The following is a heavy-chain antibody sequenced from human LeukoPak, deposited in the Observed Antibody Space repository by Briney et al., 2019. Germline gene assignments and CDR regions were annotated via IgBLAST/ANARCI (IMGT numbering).Heavy chain of an antibody. CDR2: IYYSGST. Sequence: PSETLSLTCTVSGGSISSGDYYWSWIRQPPGKGLEWIGYIYYSGSTYYNPSLKSRVTISVDTSKNQFSLKLSSVTAADTAVYYCARDRGSSSSRAFDIWGQGTMVTVSS. CDR3: ARDRGSSSSRAFDI. J-gene: IGHJ3*02. V-gene: IGHV4-30-4*01. D-gene: IGHD2-2*01. CDR1: GGSISSGDYY.